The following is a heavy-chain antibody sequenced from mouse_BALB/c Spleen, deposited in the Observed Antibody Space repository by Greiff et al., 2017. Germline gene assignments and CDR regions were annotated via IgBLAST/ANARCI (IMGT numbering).Heavy chain of an antibody. CDR2: ISSGGSYT. V-gene: IGHV5-9-4*01. CDR1: GFTFSSYA. Sequence: EVQRVESGGGLVKPGGSLKLSCAASGFTFSSYAMSWVRQSPEKRLEWVAEISSGGSYTYYPDTVTGRFTISRDNAKNTLYLEMSSLRSEDTAMYYCARVHRYLDYWGQGTTLTVSS. J-gene: IGHJ2*01. D-gene: IGHD2-14*01. CDR3: ARVHRYLDY.